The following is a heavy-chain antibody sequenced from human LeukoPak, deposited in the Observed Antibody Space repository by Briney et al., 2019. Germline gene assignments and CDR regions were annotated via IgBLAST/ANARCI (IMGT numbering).Heavy chain of an antibody. CDR2: ISGSGGST. Sequence: PGGSLRLSCAASGFTFSSYAMSWVRQAPGKGLERVSAISGSGGSTYYADSVKGRFSSSRDNSKNTLYLQMNSLRAEDTAVYSCTKGSSSGYLWAFDIWGQGTMVTVSS. V-gene: IGHV3-23*01. CDR3: TKGSSSGYLWAFDI. CDR1: GFTFSSYA. D-gene: IGHD3-22*01. J-gene: IGHJ3*02.